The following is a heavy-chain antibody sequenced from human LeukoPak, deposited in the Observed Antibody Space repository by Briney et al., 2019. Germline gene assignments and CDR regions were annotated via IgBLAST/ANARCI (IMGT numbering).Heavy chain of an antibody. Sequence: SETLSLTCTVSGDSISSSSYYWGWIRQPPGKGLEWIGSISYSGSTYYNPSLKSRVTISVDTSKNQFSLKLSSVTAADTAVYYCARANDHDYYDSSGYYRLHDAFDIWGQGTMVTVSS. CDR1: GDSISSSSYY. CDR2: ISYSGST. D-gene: IGHD3-22*01. V-gene: IGHV4-39*07. CDR3: ARANDHDYYDSSGYYRLHDAFDI. J-gene: IGHJ3*02.